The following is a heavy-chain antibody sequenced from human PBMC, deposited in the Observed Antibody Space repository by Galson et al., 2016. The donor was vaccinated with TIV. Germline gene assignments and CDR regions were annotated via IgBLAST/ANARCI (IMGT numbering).Heavy chain of an antibody. CDR1: GFAFSTYA. Sequence: SLRLSCAASGFAFSTYAMHWVRQAPGKGLEWVALISYYGSDKYYADSVKGRFTISRDNSKNTLYLQMNNLRAEDTAVYYCARGDYPATVTTYYYY. CDR2: ISYYGSDK. D-gene: IGHD4-11*01. CDR3: ARGDYPATVTTYYYY. J-gene: IGHJ6*01. V-gene: IGHV3-30-3*01.